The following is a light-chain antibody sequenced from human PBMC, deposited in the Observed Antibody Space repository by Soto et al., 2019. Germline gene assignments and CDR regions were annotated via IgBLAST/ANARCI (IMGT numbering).Light chain of an antibody. Sequence: DIQMTQTPSSLSASVGDRVTIPCRASQSISRYLSWYQQKPGKAPNLIIYSAFNLQTGVPSRFSGSGSGTEFTLTISSLQPEDFATYFCQQSYNTPYTFGQGTKVDIK. CDR1: QSISRY. CDR3: QQSYNTPYT. J-gene: IGKJ2*01. V-gene: IGKV1-39*01. CDR2: SAF.